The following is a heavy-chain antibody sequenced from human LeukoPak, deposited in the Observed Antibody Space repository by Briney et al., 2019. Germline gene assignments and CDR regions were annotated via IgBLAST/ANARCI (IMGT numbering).Heavy chain of an antibody. CDR2: IYTSGST. Sequence: SETLSLTCTVSGGSISSYYWSWIRQPAGKGLEWIGRIYTSGSTNYNPSLKRRVTMSVDTSKNQFSLKLSSVTAADTAVYYCARETDYDILTGYYIDYWGQGTLVTVSS. J-gene: IGHJ4*02. D-gene: IGHD3-9*01. CDR3: ARETDYDILTGYYIDY. V-gene: IGHV4-4*07. CDR1: GGSISSYY.